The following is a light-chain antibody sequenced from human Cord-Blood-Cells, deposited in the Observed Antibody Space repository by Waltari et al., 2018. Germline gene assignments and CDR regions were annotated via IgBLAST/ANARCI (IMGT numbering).Light chain of an antibody. CDR2: DVS. CDR1: SSDVGGYNY. V-gene: IGLV2-14*01. J-gene: IGLJ2*01. CDR3: SSYTSSPV. Sequence: QSALTQPASVSGSPGQSITISCTGTSSDVGGYNYVSWYQQHPGKAHKLMIYDVSKRPSGVSNRFSGSKSGNTASLTISGLQAEDEADYYCSSYTSSPVFGGGTKLTVL.